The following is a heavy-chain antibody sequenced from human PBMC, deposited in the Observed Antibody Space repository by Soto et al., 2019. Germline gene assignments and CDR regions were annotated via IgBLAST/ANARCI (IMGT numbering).Heavy chain of an antibody. D-gene: IGHD3-22*01. CDR1: GGSFSGYY. CDR2: INHSGST. V-gene: IGHV4-34*01. Sequence: SETLSLTCAVYGGSFSGYYWSWIRQPPGKGLEWIGEINHSGSTNYNPSLKSRVTISVDTSKNQFSLKLSSVTAADTAVYYCARGVPYYYDSSGYYYFDYWGQGTLVTSPQ. J-gene: IGHJ4*02. CDR3: ARGVPYYYDSSGYYYFDY.